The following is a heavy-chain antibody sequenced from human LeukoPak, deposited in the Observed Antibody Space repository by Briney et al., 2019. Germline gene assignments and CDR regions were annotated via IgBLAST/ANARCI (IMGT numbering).Heavy chain of an antibody. CDR2: IYHSGST. J-gene: IGHJ5*02. Sequence: PSGTLSLTCAVSGGSISSSNWWSWVRQPPGKGLEWIGEIYHSGSTNYNPSLKSRVTISVDTSKNQFSLKLSSVTAADTAVYYCARPAARITMIYPRGPKYNWFDPWGQGTLVTVSS. CDR1: GGSISSSNW. D-gene: IGHD3-22*01. CDR3: ARPAARITMIYPRGPKYNWFDP. V-gene: IGHV4-4*02.